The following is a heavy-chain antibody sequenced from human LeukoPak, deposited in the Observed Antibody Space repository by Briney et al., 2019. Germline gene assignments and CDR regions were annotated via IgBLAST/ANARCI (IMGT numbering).Heavy chain of an antibody. CDR3: ARAEAAGDNRGGYYYYYMDV. J-gene: IGHJ6*03. V-gene: IGHV3-23*01. Sequence: GGSLRLSCAASGFTFSSYAMNWVRQAPGKGLEWVSGISASGATTYFADSVKGRFTISRDHSRNTLSPEMNSLRAEDTALYYCARAEAAGDNRGGYYYYYMDVWGKGTTVTVSS. CDR1: GFTFSSYA. CDR2: ISASGATT. D-gene: IGHD6-25*01.